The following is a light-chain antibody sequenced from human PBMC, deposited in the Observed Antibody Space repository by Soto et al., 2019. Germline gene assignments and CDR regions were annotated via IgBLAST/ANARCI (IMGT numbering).Light chain of an antibody. CDR1: QGINIF. CDR3: QQLRMYPST. CDR2: AAS. V-gene: IGKV1-9*01. J-gene: IGKJ4*01. Sequence: DIQLTQSPSFLSASVGDRVTITCRASQGINIFLAWFQQKPGEAPKLLIYAASTLYGGVPSRFSGSGSGTDFALTITSLQAEDFATYYCQQLRMYPSTFGGGTKVDIK.